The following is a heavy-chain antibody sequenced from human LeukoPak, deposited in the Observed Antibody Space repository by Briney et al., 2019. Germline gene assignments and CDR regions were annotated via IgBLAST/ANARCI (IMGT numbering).Heavy chain of an antibody. J-gene: IGHJ4*02. V-gene: IGHV1-69*04. CDR1: GGTFSSYA. Sequence: ASVKVSCKASGGTFSSYAISWVRQAPGQGLEWMGRIIPILGIANYAQKFQGRVTITADKSTSTAYMELSSLRSEDTAVYYCVRGGSYGFYFDYWGQGTLVTVSS. D-gene: IGHD5-18*01. CDR3: VRGGSYGFYFDY. CDR2: IIPILGIA.